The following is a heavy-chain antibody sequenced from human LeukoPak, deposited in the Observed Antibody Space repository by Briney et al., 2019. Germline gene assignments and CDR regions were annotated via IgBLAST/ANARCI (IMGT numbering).Heavy chain of an antibody. D-gene: IGHD3-16*02. CDR2: INHSGST. Sequence: SETLSLTCAVYGGSFSGYYWSWIRQPPGKGLEWIGEINHSGSTNYNPSLKSRVTISVDTSKNQFSLNLSSVTAADTAVYYCARGRPIMITFGGIINLDYWGQGTLVTVSS. V-gene: IGHV4-34*01. J-gene: IGHJ4*02. CDR1: GGSFSGYY. CDR3: ARGRPIMITFGGIINLDY.